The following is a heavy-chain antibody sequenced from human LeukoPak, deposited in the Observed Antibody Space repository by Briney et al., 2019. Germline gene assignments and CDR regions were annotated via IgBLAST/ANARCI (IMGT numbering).Heavy chain of an antibody. CDR1: GFTFSSYA. D-gene: IGHD2/OR15-2a*01. CDR3: ARGPTRANSSDY. Sequence: GGSLRLSCAASGFTFSSYAMSWVRQAPGKGLEWVSSISGSGGSTYYADSVKGRFTISRDNSKNTLHLQMNSLRAEDTAVYYCARGPTRANSSDYWGQGTLLTVSS. V-gene: IGHV3-23*01. CDR2: ISGSGGST. J-gene: IGHJ4*02.